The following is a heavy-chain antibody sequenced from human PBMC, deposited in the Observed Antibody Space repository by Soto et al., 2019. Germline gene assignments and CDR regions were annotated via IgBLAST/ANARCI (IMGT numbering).Heavy chain of an antibody. CDR2: INQDGSEK. CDR3: ARYVGEI. V-gene: IGHV3-7*05. Sequence: EAQLVESGGALVQPGGSLRLSCAASGFTFSNYYMTWVRQAPGKGLQWVASINQDGSEKYSVDSVKGRFTISRDNGKNSVYLQMNSLRVEDTAVYYCARYVGEIWGHGTKVTGSS. J-gene: IGHJ3*02. D-gene: IGHD2-15*01. CDR1: GFTFSNYY.